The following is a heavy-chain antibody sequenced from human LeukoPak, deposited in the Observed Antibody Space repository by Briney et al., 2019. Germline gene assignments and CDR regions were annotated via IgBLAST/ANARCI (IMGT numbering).Heavy chain of an antibody. J-gene: IGHJ4*02. Sequence: GASVKVSCKASGYTFTGYYMHWVRQAPGQGVEWMGWINPNSGGTNYAQKFQGRVTMTRDTSISTAHMELSRLRSDDTAVYYCARSSAVYYFDYWGQGTLVTVSS. CDR2: INPNSGGT. CDR1: GYTFTGYY. V-gene: IGHV1-2*02. CDR3: ARSSAVYYFDY.